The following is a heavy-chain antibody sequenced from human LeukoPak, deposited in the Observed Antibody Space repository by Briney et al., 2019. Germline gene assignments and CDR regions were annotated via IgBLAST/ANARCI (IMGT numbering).Heavy chain of an antibody. CDR1: GFTFSSYW. J-gene: IGHJ4*02. V-gene: IGHV3-74*01. D-gene: IGHD3-10*01. CDR3: AREPMVRGPIGDY. CDR2: INSDGSST. Sequence: GGSLRLSCAASGFTFSSYWMHWVRQAPGKGLVWVSRINSDGSSTSYADSVKGRFTISRDNAKNTLYLQMSSLRAEDTAVYYCAREPMVRGPIGDYWGQGTLVTVSS.